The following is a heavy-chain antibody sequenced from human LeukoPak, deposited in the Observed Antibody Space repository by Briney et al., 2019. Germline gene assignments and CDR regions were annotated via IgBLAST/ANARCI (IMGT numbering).Heavy chain of an antibody. D-gene: IGHD4-23*01. Sequence: PSETLSLTCTVSGGSISGYYYNWLRQPPGKGLEWIGYIYYSGSTNYNPSFKSRVTISLDTSKNQFSLKLSSVTTADTAVYYCARSVVTLYWYFDLWGRGTLATVSS. CDR3: ARSVVTLYWYFDL. J-gene: IGHJ2*01. CDR1: GGSISGYY. CDR2: IYYSGST. V-gene: IGHV4-59*01.